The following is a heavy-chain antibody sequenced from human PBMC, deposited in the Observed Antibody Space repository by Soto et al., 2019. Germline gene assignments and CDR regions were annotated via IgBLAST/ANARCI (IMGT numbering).Heavy chain of an antibody. CDR3: ARSGPFSSSWYRANSFDP. D-gene: IGHD6-13*01. CDR2: INPNSGGT. Sequence: ASVKVSCKASGYTFTGYYMHWVRQAPGQGLEWMGWINPNSGGTNYAQKFQGRVTMTRDTSISTAYMELSRLRSDDTAVYYCARSGPFSSSWYRANSFDPCASEPWSPSPQ. J-gene: IGHJ5*02. CDR1: GYTFTGYY. V-gene: IGHV1-2*02.